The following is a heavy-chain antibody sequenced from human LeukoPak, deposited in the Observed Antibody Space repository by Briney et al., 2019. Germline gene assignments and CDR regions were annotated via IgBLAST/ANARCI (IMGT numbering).Heavy chain of an antibody. V-gene: IGHV4-39*07. D-gene: IGHD6-19*01. J-gene: IGHJ4*02. Sequence: SETLSLTCTVSGGSISSSSYYWGWIRQPPGKGLEWIGSIYYSGSTNYNPSLKSRVTISVDTSKNQFSLKLSSVTAADTAVYYCARAPSYSSGWGVDYWGQGTLVTVSS. CDR2: IYYSGST. CDR3: ARAPSYSSGWGVDY. CDR1: GGSISSSSYY.